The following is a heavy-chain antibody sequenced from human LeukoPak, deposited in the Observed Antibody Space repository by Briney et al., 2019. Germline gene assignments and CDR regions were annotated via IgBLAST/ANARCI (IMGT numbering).Heavy chain of an antibody. J-gene: IGHJ6*03. CDR1: GFTFSSYA. D-gene: IGHD6-19*01. CDR3: AKDHQYSSGWYIGYYYYYMDV. V-gene: IGHV3-23*01. Sequence: PGGSLRLSCAASGFTFSSYAMSWVRQAPGKGLEWVSAISGSGGSTYYADSVKGRFTISRDNSKNTLYLDMNSLRAEDTAVYYCAKDHQYSSGWYIGYYYYYMDVWGKGTTVTVSS. CDR2: ISGSGGST.